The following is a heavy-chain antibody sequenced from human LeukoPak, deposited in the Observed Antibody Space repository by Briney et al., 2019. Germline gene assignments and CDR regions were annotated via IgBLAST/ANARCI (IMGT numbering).Heavy chain of an antibody. CDR1: GFTFSSYD. CDR2: IGTAGDT. Sequence: GGSLRLSCAASGFTFSSYDMHWVRQATGKGLEWVSAIGTAGDTYYPGSVKGRFTISRENAKNSLYLQMNSLRAGDTAVYYCARHQWVPAFDIWGQGTMVTVSS. D-gene: IGHD1-26*01. J-gene: IGHJ3*02. CDR3: ARHQWVPAFDI. V-gene: IGHV3-13*01.